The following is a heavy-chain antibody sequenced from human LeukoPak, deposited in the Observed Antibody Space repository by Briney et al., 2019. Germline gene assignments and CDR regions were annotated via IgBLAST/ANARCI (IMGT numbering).Heavy chain of an antibody. D-gene: IGHD2-2*01. J-gene: IGHJ4*02. Sequence: GGSLRLSCAASRFTFSNYAMHWVRQAPGKGLEWVAVISYDERRDYYADSVKGRFTISRDNSKNTLYLQMNSLRTEDTAVYYCAGGLVPAAKDYWGQGTLVTVSS. V-gene: IGHV3-30*04. CDR2: ISYDERRD. CDR1: RFTFSNYA. CDR3: AGGLVPAAKDY.